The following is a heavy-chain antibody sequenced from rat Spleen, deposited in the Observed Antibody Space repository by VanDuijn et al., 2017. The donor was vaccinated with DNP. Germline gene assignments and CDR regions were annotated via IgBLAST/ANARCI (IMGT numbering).Heavy chain of an antibody. CDR3: GKNTGYYFDH. CDR2: ISPSASRT. CDR1: GFTFSDYN. J-gene: IGHJ2*01. V-gene: IGHV5-7*01. Sequence: EVRLVESGGGLVQPGRSLKLSCAASGFTFSDYNMAWVRQAPKKGLEWVAAISPSASRTLYPDSVKGRFTISRDNAKSSLYLQMNSLKSEDTATYYCGKNTGYYFDHWGQGVMVTVSS. D-gene: IGHD4-1*01.